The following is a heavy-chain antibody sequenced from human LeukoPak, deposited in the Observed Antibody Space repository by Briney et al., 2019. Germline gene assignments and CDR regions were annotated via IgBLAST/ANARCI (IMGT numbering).Heavy chain of an antibody. D-gene: IGHD3-16*01. CDR2: MKEDGSDE. CDR3: VVGGAGGGYFPN. Sequence: GGSLRLSCVASEFSFSDSTMSWVRQAAGKGLEWVAKMKEDGSDEKYEDSVKGRFTISRDNAKNSLYLQMSSLRPEDTAVYFCVVGGAGGGYFPNWGQGSLVIVSS. CDR1: EFSFSDST. V-gene: IGHV3-7*01. J-gene: IGHJ1*01.